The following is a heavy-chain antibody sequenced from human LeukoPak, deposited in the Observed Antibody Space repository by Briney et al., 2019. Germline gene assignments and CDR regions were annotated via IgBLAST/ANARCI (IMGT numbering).Heavy chain of an antibody. V-gene: IGHV1-2*02. Sequence: ASVKVSCTASGYTFTGYYMHWVRQAPGQGLDWMGWINPNIGGTNYAQKFQGRVTMTRDTSISTAYMELSSLRSDDTAVYYCAREGPLRLPYFDPWGQGTLVTVSS. CDR1: GYTFTGYY. J-gene: IGHJ5*02. CDR3: AREGPLRLPYFDP. CDR2: INPNIGGT. D-gene: IGHD4-17*01.